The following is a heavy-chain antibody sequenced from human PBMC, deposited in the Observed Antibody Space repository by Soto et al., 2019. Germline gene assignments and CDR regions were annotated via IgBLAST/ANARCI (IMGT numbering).Heavy chain of an antibody. CDR1: GYTFTSYE. Sequence: QVQLVQSGAEVKKPGASVKVSCKASGYTFTSYEINWVRQATGQGLEWMGWMNPNRGDTGYAQKFQGRVTMTRNTSISTAYMELSSLRSEDTAVYYCVRGELLWFGELLRWGQGTLVTVSS. D-gene: IGHD3-10*01. J-gene: IGHJ4*02. V-gene: IGHV1-8*01. CDR2: MNPNRGDT. CDR3: VRGELLWFGELLR.